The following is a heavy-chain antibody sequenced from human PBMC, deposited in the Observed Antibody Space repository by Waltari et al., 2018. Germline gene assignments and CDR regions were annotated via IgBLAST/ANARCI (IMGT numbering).Heavy chain of an antibody. Sequence: SGFRFSNYGMHWVRQAPGKGLEWVAIISFDGNEKHYADSVKGRLTVSRDNSKNTLFLQLNSLRAEDTAVYYCAKELYPGYARRLFDYWGQGTLVTVSS. CDR2: ISFDGNEK. J-gene: IGHJ4*02. CDR1: GFRFSNYG. V-gene: IGHV3-30*19. CDR3: AKELYPGYARRLFDY. D-gene: IGHD5-12*01.